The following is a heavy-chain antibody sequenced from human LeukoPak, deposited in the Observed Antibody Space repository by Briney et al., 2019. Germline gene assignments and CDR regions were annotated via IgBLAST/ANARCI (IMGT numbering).Heavy chain of an antibody. CDR2: IKQDGSEK. D-gene: IGHD4-17*01. CDR3: ARGEYGDIYYYYGMDV. CDR1: GFTFGDYA. V-gene: IGHV3-7*01. Sequence: GGSLRLSCTASGFTFGDYAMSWVRQAPGKGLEWVASIKQDGSEKYYVDSVKGRFTISRDNAKNSLYLQINSLRAEDTAVYYCARGEYGDIYYYYGMDVWGQGTTVTVSS. J-gene: IGHJ6*02.